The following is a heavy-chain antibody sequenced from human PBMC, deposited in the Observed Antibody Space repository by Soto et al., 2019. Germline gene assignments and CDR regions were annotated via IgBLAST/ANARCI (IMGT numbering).Heavy chain of an antibody. CDR1: GGSVSSGSYY. J-gene: IGHJ6*02. D-gene: IGHD2-21*02. CDR3: ARDLWGYCGTDCYPLDV. V-gene: IGHV4-61*01. CDR2: IYYSGST. Sequence: ETLSRTCTVSGGSVSSGSYYWSWIRQPPGKGLEWIGYIYYSGSTNYNPSLKSRVTISVDTSKNQFSLKLSSVTAADTAVYYCARDLWGYCGTDCYPLDVWGQGTTVTVSS.